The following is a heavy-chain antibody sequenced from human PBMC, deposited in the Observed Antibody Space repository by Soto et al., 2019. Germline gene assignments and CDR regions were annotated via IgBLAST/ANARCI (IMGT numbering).Heavy chain of an antibody. J-gene: IGHJ5*02. CDR2: ISSSGSTI. V-gene: IGHV3-11*01. D-gene: IGHD2-2*01. Sequence: GGSLRLSCAASGFTFSDYYMSWIRQAPGKGLEWVSYISSSGSTIYYADSVKGRFTISRDNAKNSLNLQMNSLRAEDTAVYYCARGAPRGRSTSYDNWFDPWGQGTLVTVSS. CDR1: GFTFSDYY. CDR3: ARGAPRGRSTSYDNWFDP.